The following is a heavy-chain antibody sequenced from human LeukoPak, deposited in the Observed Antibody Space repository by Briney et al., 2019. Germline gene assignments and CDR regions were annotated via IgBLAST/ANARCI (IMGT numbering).Heavy chain of an antibody. CDR2: ISYDGSNK. D-gene: IGHD1-1*01. CDR1: GFTFSSYA. J-gene: IGHJ4*02. Sequence: GGSLRLSCAASGFTFSSYAMHWVRQAPGKGLEWVAVISYDGSNKYYADSVKGRFTISRDNSKNTLYLQMNSLRAEDTAVYYCATANEGPFDYWGQGTLVTVSS. CDR3: ATANEGPFDY. V-gene: IGHV3-30*04.